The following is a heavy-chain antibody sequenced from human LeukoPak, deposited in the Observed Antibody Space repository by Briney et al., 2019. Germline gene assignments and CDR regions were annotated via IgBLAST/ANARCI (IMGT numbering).Heavy chain of an antibody. V-gene: IGHV4-4*09. J-gene: IGHJ6*03. CDR1: GGSISSYY. CDR3: ARENTGYYYYYMDV. D-gene: IGHD1-14*01. Sequence: SETLSLTCTVSGGSISSYYWSWIRQPPGKGLEWIGYIYTSGSTNYNPSLKSRVTISVDTSKNQFSLKLSSVTAADTAVYYCARENTGYYYYYMDVWGKGTTVTVSS. CDR2: IYTSGST.